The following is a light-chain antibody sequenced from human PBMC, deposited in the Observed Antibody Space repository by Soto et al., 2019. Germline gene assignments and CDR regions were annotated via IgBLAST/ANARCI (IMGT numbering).Light chain of an antibody. V-gene: IGLV1-51*01. CDR1: SSNIGGNS. CDR2: DDN. Sequence: QSVMTQPPSVSAAPGQKVTISCSGSSSNIGGNSVSWYQQLPGTAHKLLIYDDNKRPSGIPDRFSGSKSGTSATLGITGFQTGDEADYYCGSWDSSLSADVFGTGTKLTVL. J-gene: IGLJ1*01. CDR3: GSWDSSLSADV.